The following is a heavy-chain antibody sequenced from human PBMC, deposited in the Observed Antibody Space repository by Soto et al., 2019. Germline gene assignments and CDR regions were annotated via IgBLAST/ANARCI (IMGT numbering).Heavy chain of an antibody. V-gene: IGHV3-48*02. Sequence: PGGSVRLSCAASGVTFSSSYMNWVRQAPGKGLEWVSHISTSSSTIYYADSVTGRFTISRDNAKNSLSLQMNSLRDEDTAVYYCARSRSCSGGSCPYGMDVWGQGTTVTVSS. J-gene: IGHJ6*02. CDR1: GVTFSSSY. CDR3: ARSRSCSGGSCPYGMDV. D-gene: IGHD2-15*01. CDR2: ISTSSSTI.